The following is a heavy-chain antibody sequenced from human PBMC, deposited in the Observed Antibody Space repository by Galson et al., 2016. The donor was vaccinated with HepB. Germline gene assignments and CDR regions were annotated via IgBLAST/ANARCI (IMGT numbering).Heavy chain of an antibody. CDR2: IQTSGST. CDR3: ATLLEGGGGRGY. Sequence: TLSLTCTVSGASISNGGYHWNWIRQPAGKGLEWIGQIQTSGSTNYNPSLKSRVTLSLDTSRNQFSLELTTVTAADTAVYYCATLLEGGGGRGYWGQGTLVTVSS. V-gene: IGHV4-61*09. J-gene: IGHJ4*02. CDR1: GASISNGGYH. D-gene: IGHD3-10*01.